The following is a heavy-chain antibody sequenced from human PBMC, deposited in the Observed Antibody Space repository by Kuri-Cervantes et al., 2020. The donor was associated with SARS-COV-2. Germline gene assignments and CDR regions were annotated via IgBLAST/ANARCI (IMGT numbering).Heavy chain of an antibody. D-gene: IGHD6-19*01. CDR1: GYTLTELS. Sequence: ASVKVSCKVSGYTLTELSMHWVRQAPGKGLEWMGGFDPEDGETIYAQKFQGRVTMTRNTSISTAYMELSSVTAADTAVYYCAREWLKDAFDIWGQGTMVTVSS. CDR2: FDPEDGET. J-gene: IGHJ3*02. CDR3: AREWLKDAFDI. V-gene: IGHV1-24*01.